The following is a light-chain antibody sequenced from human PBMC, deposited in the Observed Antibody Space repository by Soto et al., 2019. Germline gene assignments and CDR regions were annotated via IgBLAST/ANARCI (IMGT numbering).Light chain of an antibody. V-gene: IGKV3-15*01. CDR2: GAP. CDR3: QQYNTWHPKMA. Sequence: GVTQSPATLSLFPGETATLSCRPSQGVSSDLAWYQQRPGQAPRLLIYGAPTRATGIPARFRGSGSGTEFRLTISSLQSEDFATYYCQQYNTWHPKMAFGRGTRWIS. CDR1: QGVSSD. J-gene: IGKJ1*01.